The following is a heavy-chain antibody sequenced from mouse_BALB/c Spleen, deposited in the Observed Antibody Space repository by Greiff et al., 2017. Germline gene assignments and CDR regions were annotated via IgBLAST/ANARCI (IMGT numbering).Heavy chain of an antibody. CDR2: INSNGGST. CDR1: GFTFSSYG. Sequence: VQLQQSGGGLVQPGGSLKLSCAASGFTFSSYGMSWVRQTPDKRLELVATINSNGGSTYYPDSVKGRFTISRDNAKNTLYLQMSSLKSEDTAMYYCASYYGSSYWYFDVWGAGTTVTVSS. D-gene: IGHD1-1*01. CDR3: ASYYGSSYWYFDV. J-gene: IGHJ1*01. V-gene: IGHV5-6-3*01.